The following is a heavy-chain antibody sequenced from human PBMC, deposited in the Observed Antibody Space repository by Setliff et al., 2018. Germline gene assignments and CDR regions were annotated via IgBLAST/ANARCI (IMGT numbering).Heavy chain of an antibody. V-gene: IGHV5-51*01. Sequence: GESLKISCKGPGYSFTSYWIGWVRQMPGKGLEWMGIIYPGDSDTRYSPSFQGQVTISADKSISTAYLQWSSLKASDTAMYYCARHKGYYESSGYYYPNAFDIWGQGTMVTVS. CDR3: ARHKGYYESSGYYYPNAFDI. J-gene: IGHJ3*02. D-gene: IGHD3-22*01. CDR1: GYSFTSYW. CDR2: IYPGDSDT.